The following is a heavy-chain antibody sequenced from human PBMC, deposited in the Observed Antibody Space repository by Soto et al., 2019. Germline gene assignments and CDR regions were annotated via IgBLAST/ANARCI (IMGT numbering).Heavy chain of an antibody. Sequence: QVQLVQSGAEVKKPGSSVRVSCKASGAAFNTITINWVRQAPGQGLEWMGGFVPVFGSATYAQKFQGRVAITADASKSTFYMELSRLNSEDTALYYCVREDDTTGSYSWFDPWGQGTLVTVSS. D-gene: IGHD3-9*01. V-gene: IGHV1-69*01. CDR1: GAAFNTIT. J-gene: IGHJ5*02. CDR3: VREDDTTGSYSWFDP. CDR2: FVPVFGSA.